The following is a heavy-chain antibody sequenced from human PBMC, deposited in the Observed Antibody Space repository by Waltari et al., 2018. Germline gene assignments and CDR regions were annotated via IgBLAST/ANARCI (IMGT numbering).Heavy chain of an antibody. J-gene: IGHJ4*02. CDR2: IAYSGST. Sequence: QVQLQESGPGLVKPSETLSLICSVSGDSITNYYWSWVRQPPGKGLEWIGYIAYSGSTRYNPSLKRRATISVDTSKKQFSLRLGSVTAADTAIYYCARSYDFWSGYPLHYWGQGTLVTVSS. V-gene: IGHV4-59*01. CDR3: ARSYDFWSGYPLHY. CDR1: GDSITNYY. D-gene: IGHD3-3*01.